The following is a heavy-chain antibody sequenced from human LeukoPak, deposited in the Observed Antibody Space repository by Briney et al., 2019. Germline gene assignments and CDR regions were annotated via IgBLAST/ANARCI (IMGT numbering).Heavy chain of an antibody. CDR2: IKQDGSEK. CDR1: GFTFSSYW. J-gene: IGHJ4*02. Sequence: GGSLRLSCAASGFTFSSYWMSWVRQAPGKGLEWVANIKQDGSEKYYVDSVKGRFTISRDNAKNSLYLQMNSLRAEDPAVYYCARDFPWSGYYTPPALDYWGQGTLVTVSS. D-gene: IGHD3-3*01. V-gene: IGHV3-7*01. CDR3: ARDFPWSGYYTPPALDY.